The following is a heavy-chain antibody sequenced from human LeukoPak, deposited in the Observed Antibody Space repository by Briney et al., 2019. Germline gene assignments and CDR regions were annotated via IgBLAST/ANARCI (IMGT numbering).Heavy chain of an antibody. CDR3: ARDRTETSSLNFRNYYYYGMDI. CDR1: GGSIRSGDYS. D-gene: IGHD4-4*01. J-gene: IGHJ6*02. CDR2: IYYSGST. Sequence: SQTLSLTCTVSGGSIRSGDYSWNWIRQHPGKGLEWIGYIYYSGSTYYNPSLTSRVTMSVDTSKNQFSLKLSSVTAADTAIYYCARDRTETSSLNFRNYYYYGMDIWGQGTTVIVSS. V-gene: IGHV4-31*03.